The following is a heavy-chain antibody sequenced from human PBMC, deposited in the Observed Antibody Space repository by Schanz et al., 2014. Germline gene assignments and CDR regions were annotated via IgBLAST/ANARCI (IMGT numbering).Heavy chain of an antibody. Sequence: GQLAESGGGLVQPGGSLRLSCAASGFTFSSYAMSWVRQAPGKGPEWVAVIWSDGSTKYYADSVKGRFTISRDNSKNTLYLQMNSLRAGDTAVYYCARGTDWNLHYWGQGALVTVSS. CDR2: IWSDGSTK. CDR1: GFTFSSYA. CDR3: ARGTDWNLHY. J-gene: IGHJ4*02. V-gene: IGHV3-33*08. D-gene: IGHD1-1*01.